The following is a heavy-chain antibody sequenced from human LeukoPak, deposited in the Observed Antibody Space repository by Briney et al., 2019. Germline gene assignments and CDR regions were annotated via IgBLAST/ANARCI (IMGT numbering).Heavy chain of an antibody. D-gene: IGHD3-16*01. V-gene: IGHV4-59*01. CDR1: GGSISGYY. Sequence: SETLSLTCTVSGGSISGYYWSWIRQPPGKGLEWIGYVYYSGSTNYNPSLKSRVSISVDTSKNHFSLKLSSVTAADTAVYYCARDRGGGAPQYYFDYGGQGPLVPVSS. CDR3: ARDRGGGAPQYYFDY. CDR2: VYYSGST. J-gene: IGHJ4*02.